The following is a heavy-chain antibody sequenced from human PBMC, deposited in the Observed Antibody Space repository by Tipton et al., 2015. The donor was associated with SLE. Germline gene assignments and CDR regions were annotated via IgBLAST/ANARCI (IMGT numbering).Heavy chain of an antibody. CDR1: GFTFSDYY. J-gene: IGHJ6*02. CDR3: ARESRYFNYYYYGMDV. CDR2: ISSSSSCT. Sequence: SLRLSCAASGFTFSDYYMSWIRQAPGKGLEWVSYISSSSSCTNYADSVKGRFTISRDNAKNSLYLQMNSLRAEDTAVYYCARESRYFNYYYYGMDVWGQGTTVTVSS. D-gene: IGHD3-9*01. V-gene: IGHV3-11*05.